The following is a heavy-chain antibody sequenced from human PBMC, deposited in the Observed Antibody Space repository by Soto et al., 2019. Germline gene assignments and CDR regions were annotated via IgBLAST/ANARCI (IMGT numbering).Heavy chain of an antibody. J-gene: IGHJ6*02. CDR2: IYDTGSA. CDR3: ARTYSGSSRGLDV. CDR1: GGSISSGGYY. Sequence: QVQLRESGPGLVQPSQTLSLTCTVSGGSISSGGYYWTWIRQHPGKVLEWIGYIYDTGSAYYNPSLKSRLLVSIDTSRSQFTRKLSSVTTADTAVYYCARTYSGSSRGLDVWGQGTTVTVSS. D-gene: IGHD6-6*01. V-gene: IGHV4-31*03.